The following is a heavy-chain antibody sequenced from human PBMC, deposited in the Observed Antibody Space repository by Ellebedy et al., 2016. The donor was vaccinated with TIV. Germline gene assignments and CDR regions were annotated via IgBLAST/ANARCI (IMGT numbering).Heavy chain of an antibody. Sequence: MPSETLSLTCTVSSGSISSGGYYISSGGYYWSWIRQLPGKGLEWIGYIYHSGSTYYNPSLKSRVTISVDTSKNQFSLKLSSVTAADTAVYYCARLPGGVDPWGQGTLVIVSS. J-gene: IGHJ5*02. CDR3: ARLPGGVDP. D-gene: IGHD3-10*01. V-gene: IGHV4-31*03. CDR1: SGSISSGGYYISSGGYY. CDR2: IYHSGST.